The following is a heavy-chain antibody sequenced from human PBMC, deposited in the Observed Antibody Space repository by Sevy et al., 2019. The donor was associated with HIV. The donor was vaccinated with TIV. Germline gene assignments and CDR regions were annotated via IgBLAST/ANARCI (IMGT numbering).Heavy chain of an antibody. CDR3: ALGGSGDYYYYGVDV. V-gene: IGHV3-30*03. Sequence: GGSRRLSCVGSGFTFRNFGVHWLRQAPGKGLEWLSVVSYDGSSKYYVDSVKGRFIVSRDNSKNTLYLQMNSLRTEDTAVYYCALGGSGDYYYYGVDVWGQGTTVTVSS. CDR1: GFTFRNFG. CDR2: VSYDGSSK. D-gene: IGHD3-10*01. J-gene: IGHJ6*02.